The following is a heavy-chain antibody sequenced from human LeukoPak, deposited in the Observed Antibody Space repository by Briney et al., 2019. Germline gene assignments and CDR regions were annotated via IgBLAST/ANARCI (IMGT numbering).Heavy chain of an antibody. CDR3: ARLNDYSYWFDP. J-gene: IGHJ5*02. CDR2: IYYSGST. V-gene: IGHV4-59*08. D-gene: IGHD4-11*01. CDR1: GGSISSYY. Sequence: SETLSLTCTVSGGSISSYYWSWTRQPPGKGLEWIGYIYYSGSTNYNPSLKSRVTISVDTSKNQFSLKLSSVTAADTAVYYCARLNDYSYWFDPWGQGTLVTVSS.